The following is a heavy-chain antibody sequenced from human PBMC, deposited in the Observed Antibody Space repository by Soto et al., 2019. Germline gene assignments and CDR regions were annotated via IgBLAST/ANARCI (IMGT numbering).Heavy chain of an antibody. J-gene: IGHJ4*02. D-gene: IGHD3-9*01. CDR1: GFTFSSYA. Sequence: EVQLLESGGGLVQPGGSLRLSCAASGFTFSSYAMSWVRQAPGKGLEWVSAISSSGGSTYYADSVKGRFTISRDNSKNTLHRQMNSLRAEDTAVYYCAKVPREYDVLTGYPRPFFDYWGQGTRVTV. V-gene: IGHV3-23*01. CDR3: AKVPREYDVLTGYPRPFFDY. CDR2: ISSSGGST.